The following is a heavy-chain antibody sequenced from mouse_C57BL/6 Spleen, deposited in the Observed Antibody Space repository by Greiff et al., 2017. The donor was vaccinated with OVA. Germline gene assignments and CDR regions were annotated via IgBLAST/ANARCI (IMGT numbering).Heavy chain of an antibody. V-gene: IGHV1-15*01. CDR1: GYTFTDYE. Sequence: QVQLQQSGAELVRPGASVTLSCKASGYTFTDYEMHWVKQTPVHGLEWIGAIDPETGGTAYNQKFKGKAILTADKSSSTAYMELRSLTSEDSAVYYCTWHYGNFDYWGQGTTLTVSS. CDR3: TWHYGNFDY. D-gene: IGHD1-1*01. J-gene: IGHJ2*01. CDR2: IDPETGGT.